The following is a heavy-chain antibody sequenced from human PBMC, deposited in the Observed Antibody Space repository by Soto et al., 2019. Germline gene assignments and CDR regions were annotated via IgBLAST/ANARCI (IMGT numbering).Heavy chain of an antibody. CDR1: GLTFSSYA. CDR2: ISYDGSNK. D-gene: IGHD3-10*02. CDR3: ASTKFEYNGVPGGMDV. V-gene: IGHV3-30-3*01. J-gene: IGHJ6*02. Sequence: QVQLVESGGGVVQPGRSLRLSCAASGLTFSSYAMHWVRQAPGKGREGGAVISYDGSNKYSADSVKGRFTISRDNSKNTLYLQMNSLRAEDTAVYYCASTKFEYNGVPGGMDVWGQGTTVTVSS.